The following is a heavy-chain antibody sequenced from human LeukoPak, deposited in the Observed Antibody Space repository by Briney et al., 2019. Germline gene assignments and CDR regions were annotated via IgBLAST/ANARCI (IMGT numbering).Heavy chain of an antibody. CDR2: VSYDGSYK. CDR1: GFTFSSHE. J-gene: IGHJ4*02. Sequence: PGGSLRLSCAASGFTFSSHEMNWVRQAPGKGLEWVAVVSYDGSYKYYADSVKGRFTISRDNSKNTLYLQMNSLRAEDTAVYYCARAPGYGAAYYFDYWGQGTLVTVSS. CDR3: ARAPGYGAAYYFDY. D-gene: IGHD1-1*01. V-gene: IGHV3-30*04.